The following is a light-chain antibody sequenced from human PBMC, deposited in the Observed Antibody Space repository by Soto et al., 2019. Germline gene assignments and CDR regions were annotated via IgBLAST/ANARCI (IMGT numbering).Light chain of an antibody. V-gene: IGKV1-9*01. CDR1: QGISSS. Sequence: DIQLTQSPSFLSASVGDRVTITCRASQGISSSLAWYQQKPGEAPKLLIYAASTLQSGAPSRFSGSGYGTEFTLTISSLQPDDFANYYCQKLHNFPLTFGQGTRLEIK. J-gene: IGKJ5*01. CDR2: AAS. CDR3: QKLHNFPLT.